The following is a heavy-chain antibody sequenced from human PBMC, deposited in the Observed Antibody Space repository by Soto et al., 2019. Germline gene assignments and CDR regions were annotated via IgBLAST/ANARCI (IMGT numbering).Heavy chain of an antibody. CDR2: IWYDGSNK. V-gene: IGHV3-33*01. CDR1: GFTFSSYG. D-gene: IGHD6-19*01. Sequence: QVQLVESGGGVVQPGRSLRLSCAASGFTFSSYGMHWVRQAPGKGLEWVAVIWYDGSNKYYADSVKGRFTISRDNSKNTLYLQMNSLRAEDTAVYYCARDEPLEWLVFLFDPGGQGTLVTVSS. J-gene: IGHJ5*02. CDR3: ARDEPLEWLVFLFDP.